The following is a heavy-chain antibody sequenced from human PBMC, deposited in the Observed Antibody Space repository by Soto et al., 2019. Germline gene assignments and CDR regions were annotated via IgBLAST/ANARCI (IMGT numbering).Heavy chain of an antibody. CDR2: ITHSGST. Sequence: WLWCRLLLGKEMEWIGEITHSGSTNYNPSLRSRVTISVDTSKNQFSLKLSSVTAADTAVYYCARAPHYYDFCCCYYPGPTRSRLDP. V-gene: IGHV4-34*01. J-gene: IGHJ5*02. D-gene: IGHD3-3*01. CDR3: ARAPHYYDFCCCYYPGPTRSRLDP.